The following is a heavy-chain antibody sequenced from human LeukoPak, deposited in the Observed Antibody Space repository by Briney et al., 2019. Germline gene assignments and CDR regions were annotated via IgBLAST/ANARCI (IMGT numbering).Heavy chain of an antibody. J-gene: IGHJ2*01. CDR2: IRYDGSNK. CDR1: GFTFSSYG. CDR3: ARDGLAAATLHWCFDL. D-gene: IGHD2-15*01. V-gene: IGHV3-30*02. Sequence: PGGSLRLSCAASGFTFSSYGMHWVRQAPGKGLEWVAFIRYDGSNKYHADSVKGRFTISRDNSKNTLSLQMNSLRAEDTAVYYCARDGLAAATLHWCFDLWGRGTLVTVSS.